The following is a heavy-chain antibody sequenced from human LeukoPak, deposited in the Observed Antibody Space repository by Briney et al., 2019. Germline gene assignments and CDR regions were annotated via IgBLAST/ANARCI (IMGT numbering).Heavy chain of an antibody. J-gene: IGHJ3*02. CDR2: ISNSGRT. CDR1: GGSISSYY. V-gene: IGHV4-59*08. D-gene: IGHD1-26*01. Sequence: SETLSLTCTVSGGSISSYYWSWIRQPPGKGLEWIGYISNSGRTNCNPSLKSRVTISVDTSKNQFSLKLSSVTAADTAVYYCARGGWELANDAFDIWGQGTMVTVSS. CDR3: ARGGWELANDAFDI.